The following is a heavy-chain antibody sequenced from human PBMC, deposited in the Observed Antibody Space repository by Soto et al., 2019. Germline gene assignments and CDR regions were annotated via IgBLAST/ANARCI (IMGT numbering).Heavy chain of an antibody. CDR3: ARAHYDFWSGYYGGGSLNYYYYYGMDV. CDR1: GFTFSSYG. CDR2: IWYDGSNK. Sequence: PWGSLRLSCAASGFTFSSYGMHWVRQAPGKGLEWVAVIWYDGSNKYYADSVKGRFTISRDNSKNTLYLQMNSLRAEDTAVYYCARAHYDFWSGYYGGGSLNYYYYYGMDVWGQGTTVTVSS. D-gene: IGHD3-3*01. V-gene: IGHV3-33*01. J-gene: IGHJ6*02.